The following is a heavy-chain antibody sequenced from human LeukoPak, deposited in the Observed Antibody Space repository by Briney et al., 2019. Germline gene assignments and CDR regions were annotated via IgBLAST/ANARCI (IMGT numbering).Heavy chain of an antibody. J-gene: IGHJ4*02. V-gene: IGHV3-64D*06. Sequence: GGSLRLSCSATGFTFSGHFMHWVRQAPGKGLEYVSSISINGDKTYYAESVKGRFTISRDNSKNTLYLQLSSLRVEDTAVYYCIKDRIGTWSFDHWGQGTLLTVSS. CDR2: ISINGDKT. D-gene: IGHD1-26*01. CDR1: GFTFSGHF. CDR3: IKDRIGTWSFDH.